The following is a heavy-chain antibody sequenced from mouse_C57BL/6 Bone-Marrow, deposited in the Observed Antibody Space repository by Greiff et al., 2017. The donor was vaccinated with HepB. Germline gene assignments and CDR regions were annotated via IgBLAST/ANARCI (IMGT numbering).Heavy chain of an antibody. CDR3: ARTTTVPYYFDY. Sequence: EVKVVESGAELVKPGASVKLSCTASGFNIKDYYMHWVKQRTEQGLEWIGRIDPEDGETKYAPKFQGKATITADTSSNTAYLQLSSLTSEDTAVYYCARTTTVPYYFDYWGQGTTLTVSS. CDR1: GFNIKDYY. V-gene: IGHV14-2*01. CDR2: IDPEDGET. D-gene: IGHD1-1*01. J-gene: IGHJ2*01.